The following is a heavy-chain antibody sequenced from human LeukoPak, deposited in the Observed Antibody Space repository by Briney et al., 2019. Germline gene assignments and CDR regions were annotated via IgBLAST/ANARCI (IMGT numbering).Heavy chain of an antibody. V-gene: IGHV4-31*03. D-gene: IGHD5-24*01. CDR1: GGSISSGGYY. Sequence: SQTLSLTCTVSGGSISSGGYYWSWTRQHPGKGLEWIGYIYYSGSTYYNPSLKSRVTISVDTSKNQFSLKLSSVTAADTAVYYCARTEIADYFDYWGQGTLVTVSS. CDR3: ARTEIADYFDY. CDR2: IYYSGST. J-gene: IGHJ4*02.